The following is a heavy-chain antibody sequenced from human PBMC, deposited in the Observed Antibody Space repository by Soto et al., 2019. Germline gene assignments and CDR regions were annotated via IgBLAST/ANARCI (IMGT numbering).Heavy chain of an antibody. CDR1: GFTFSSYS. V-gene: IGHV3-30-3*01. J-gene: IGHJ1*01. Sequence: QVQLVQSGGGVVQPGRSLRLSCAVSGFTFSSYSMHWVRQAPGKGLEWVAVISFDGSVKYHADSVKGRFSISRDNSKKTLYLQMNSLRPEDTAVYYCARDRSGIRAEHFQHWCQGTLVTVSP. CDR2: ISFDGSVK. D-gene: IGHD2-21*02. CDR3: ARDRSGIRAEHFQH.